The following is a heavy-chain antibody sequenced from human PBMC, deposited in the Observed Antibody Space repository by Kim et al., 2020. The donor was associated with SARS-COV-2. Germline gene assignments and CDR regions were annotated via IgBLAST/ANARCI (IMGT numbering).Heavy chain of an antibody. Sequence: SETLSLTCTVSGGSISSSSYYWGWIRQPPGKGLEWIGSIYYSGSTYYNPSLKSRVTISVDTSKNQFSLKLSSVTAADTAVYYCARPMVRGVIITHWFDPWGQGTLVTVSS. D-gene: IGHD3-10*01. V-gene: IGHV4-39*01. CDR2: IYYSGST. CDR1: GGSISSSSYY. CDR3: ARPMVRGVIITHWFDP. J-gene: IGHJ5*02.